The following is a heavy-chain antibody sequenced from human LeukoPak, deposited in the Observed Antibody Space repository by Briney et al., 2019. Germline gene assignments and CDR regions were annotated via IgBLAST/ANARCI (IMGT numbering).Heavy chain of an antibody. V-gene: IGHV1-2*02. J-gene: IGHJ4*02. CDR1: GYTFTDYY. CDR3: ARHGVLNYDSSGSLFDY. D-gene: IGHD3-22*01. Sequence: GASVKVSCKASGYTFTDYYMHWVRQAPGQRVEWMGWISLSSGVTNYAQKFQDRVTMTRDTSISTAYMELSRLRSDDTAVYYCARHGVLNYDSSGSLFDYWGQGTLVTVSS. CDR2: ISLSSGVT.